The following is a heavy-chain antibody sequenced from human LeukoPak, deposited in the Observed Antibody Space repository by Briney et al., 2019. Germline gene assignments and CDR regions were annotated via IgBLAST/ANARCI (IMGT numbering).Heavy chain of an antibody. V-gene: IGHV4-4*07. J-gene: IGHJ5*02. CDR3: ARESKTTVTTETNWFDP. D-gene: IGHD4-17*01. Sequence: PSETLSLTCTVSGGSISSYYWSWIRQPAGKGLEWIRRIYTSGSTNYNPSLKSRVTMSVDTSKNQFSLKLSSVTAADTAVYYCARESKTTVTTETNWFDPWGQGTLVTVSS. CDR2: IYTSGST. CDR1: GGSISSYY.